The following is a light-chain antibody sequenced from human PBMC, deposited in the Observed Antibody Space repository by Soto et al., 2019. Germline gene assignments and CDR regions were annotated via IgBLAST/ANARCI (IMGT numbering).Light chain of an antibody. J-gene: IGKJ5*01. CDR2: GAS. CDR1: QSVSSY. V-gene: IGKV3-20*01. CDR3: QHFRA. Sequence: EIVLTQSPGTLSLSPGERATLSCRASQSVSSYLAWYQQKPGQAPRLLIYGASSRATGIPDRFSGSGSGTDFTLTISRLEPEDFVLYYCQHFRAFGQGTRLEIK.